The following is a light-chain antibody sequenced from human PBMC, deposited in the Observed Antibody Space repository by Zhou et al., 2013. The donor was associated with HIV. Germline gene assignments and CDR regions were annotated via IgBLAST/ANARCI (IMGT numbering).Light chain of an antibody. Sequence: DIQMTQSPSSLSASVGDRVTITCRASQDISSWLAWYQQKPEKAPKLLIYGASSLQSGVPSRFSGSGFGTEFTLTISSLQPEDFATYYCQQSYNTPRTFGQGTK. V-gene: IGKV1-12*01. CDR1: QDISSW. CDR3: QQSYNTPRT. CDR2: GAS. J-gene: IGKJ1*01.